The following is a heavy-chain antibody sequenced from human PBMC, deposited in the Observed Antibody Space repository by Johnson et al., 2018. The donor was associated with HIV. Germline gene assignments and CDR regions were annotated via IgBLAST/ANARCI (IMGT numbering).Heavy chain of an antibody. CDR1: GFTFSSYG. J-gene: IGHJ3*02. V-gene: IGHV3-30*02. CDR3: AKEDRPWRPDAFDI. Sequence: QMLLVESGGGVVQPGGSLRLSCAASGFTFSSYGMHWVRQAPGKGLEWVAFIRYDGSNKYYADSVKGRFTISRDNSKNTLYLQMNSLRAEDTAVYYCAKEDRPWRPDAFDIWGHGTMVTVSS. D-gene: IGHD2-15*01. CDR2: IRYDGSNK.